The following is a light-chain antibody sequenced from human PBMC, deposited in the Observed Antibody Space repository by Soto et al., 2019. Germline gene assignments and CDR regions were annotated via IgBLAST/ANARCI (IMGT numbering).Light chain of an antibody. V-gene: IGKV3-20*01. J-gene: IGKJ1*01. CDR2: GAS. Sequence: ESVLTQSPGTLSLSPGERATLSCRASQSVSSNYLAWYQQKPGQAPRLLIYGASSRATGIPDRFSGSGSGTDFTLTISRLEPEDSGVYYCQQYGSSPTWTFGQGTKVDIK. CDR1: QSVSSNY. CDR3: QQYGSSPTWT.